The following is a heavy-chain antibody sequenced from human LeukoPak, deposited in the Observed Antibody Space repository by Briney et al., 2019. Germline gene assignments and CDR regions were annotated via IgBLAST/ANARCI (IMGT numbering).Heavy chain of an antibody. CDR2: IYHYDYDS. Sequence: GESLKISCKGSRDSFTNYWIGWVRQMPGKGLEWMGLIYHYDYDSRYSPSFQGQVTISVDKSISTAYLQWTSLKASDTALYFCARGPDGAYYFDSWGQGTLVSVSS. D-gene: IGHD1-14*01. CDR3: ARGPDGAYYFDS. J-gene: IGHJ4*02. CDR1: RDSFTNYW. V-gene: IGHV5-51*01.